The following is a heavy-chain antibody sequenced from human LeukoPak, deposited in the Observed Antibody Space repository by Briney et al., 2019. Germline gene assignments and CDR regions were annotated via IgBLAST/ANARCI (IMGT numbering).Heavy chain of an antibody. D-gene: IGHD3-10*01. CDR2: IYYSGST. J-gene: IGHJ4*02. CDR3: ARPVYGSGSYYFDY. V-gene: IGHV4-39*07. Sequence: PSETLSLTCTVSGGSISSYYWGWIRQPPGKGLEWIGSIYYSGSTYYNPSLKSRVTISVDTSKNQFSLKLSSVTAADTAVYYCARPVYGSGSYYFDYWGQGTLVTVSS. CDR1: GGSISSYY.